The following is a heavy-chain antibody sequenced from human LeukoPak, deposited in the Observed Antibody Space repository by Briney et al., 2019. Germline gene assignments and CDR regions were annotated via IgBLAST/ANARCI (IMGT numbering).Heavy chain of an antibody. J-gene: IGHJ4*02. CDR1: GGTFSSYA. D-gene: IGHD3-22*01. CDR3: ASWGDDSSGYYNAGFDY. V-gene: IGHV1-69*06. Sequence: SVKVFCKASGGTFSSYAISWVRQAPGQGLEWMGGIIPIFGTANYAQKFQGRVTITADKSTSTAYMELSSLRSEDTAVYYCASWGDDSSGYYNAGFDYWGQGTLVTVSS. CDR2: IIPIFGTA.